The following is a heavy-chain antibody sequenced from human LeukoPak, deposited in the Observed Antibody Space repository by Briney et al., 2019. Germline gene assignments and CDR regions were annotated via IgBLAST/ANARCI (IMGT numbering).Heavy chain of an antibody. CDR3: ARGPYYYYGMDV. V-gene: IGHV1-8*01. J-gene: IGHJ6*02. Sequence: ASVKVSCKASGYTLTSYDINWVRQATGQGLEWMGWMNPNSGNTGYAQKFQGRVTMTRNTSISTAYMELSSLRSEDTAVYYCARGPYYYYGMDVWGQGTTVTVSS. CDR1: GYTLTSYD. CDR2: MNPNSGNT.